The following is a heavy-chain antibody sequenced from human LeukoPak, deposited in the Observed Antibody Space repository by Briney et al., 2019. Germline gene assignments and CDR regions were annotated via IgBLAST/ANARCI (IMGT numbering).Heavy chain of an antibody. CDR3: ARDLDYGDYDY. Sequence: PGGSLRLSCAASGFTFSSYWMSWVCQAPGKGLEWVANIKQDGSEKYYVDSVKGRFTISRDNAKNSLYLQMNSLRAEDTAVYYCARDLDYGDYDYWGQGTLVTVSS. V-gene: IGHV3-7*01. J-gene: IGHJ4*02. CDR1: GFTFSSYW. D-gene: IGHD4-17*01. CDR2: IKQDGSEK.